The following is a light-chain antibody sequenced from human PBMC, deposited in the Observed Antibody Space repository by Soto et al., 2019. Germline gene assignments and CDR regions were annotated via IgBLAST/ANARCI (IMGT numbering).Light chain of an antibody. Sequence: DIVMTQSPDSLAVSLGERATINCKSSQSVLYSSNNKNYLAWYQQKPGQPPKLLIYWASTRESGVPDRFSGSGSGTDFTLTISSLQAEDVAFYYCQQYYRPWTCGQGTKVEIK. CDR1: QSVLYSSNNKNY. CDR3: QQYYRPWT. J-gene: IGKJ1*01. V-gene: IGKV4-1*01. CDR2: WAS.